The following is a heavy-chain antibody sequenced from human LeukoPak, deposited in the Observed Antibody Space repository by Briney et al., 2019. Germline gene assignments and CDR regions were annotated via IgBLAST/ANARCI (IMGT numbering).Heavy chain of an antibody. Sequence: SETLSLTCTVSGDSLRNGDYYWSWIRRPPGKGLEWIGYIYYSGSTYHNPSLKSRVTISVDTSKNKFSLKLSSVTAADTAVNPCARRGRRWYCSSPNCLNWFDPWGQGTLVTVSS. CDR1: GDSLRNGDYY. D-gene: IGHD2-2*01. V-gene: IGHV4-30-4*08. J-gene: IGHJ5*02. CDR3: ARRGRRWYCSSPNCLNWFDP. CDR2: IYYSGST.